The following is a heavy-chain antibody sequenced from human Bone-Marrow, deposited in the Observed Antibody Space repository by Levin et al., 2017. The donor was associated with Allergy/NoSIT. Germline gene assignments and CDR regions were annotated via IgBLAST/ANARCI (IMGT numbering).Heavy chain of an antibody. Sequence: PGGSLRLSCAASGFTFDDFAMHWVRQAPGKGLEWVSDISWNSDSIAYADSVKGRFTISRDNANNSLYLQMNSLRAEDTALYYCVKDKGSSRWGECDSWGQGTLVTVSS. J-gene: IGHJ4*02. V-gene: IGHV3-9*01. CDR2: ISWNSDSI. CDR1: GFTFDDFA. CDR3: VKDKGSSRWGECDS. D-gene: IGHD3-16*01.